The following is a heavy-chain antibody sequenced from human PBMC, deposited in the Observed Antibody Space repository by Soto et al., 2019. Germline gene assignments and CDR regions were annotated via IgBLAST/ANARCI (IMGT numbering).Heavy chain of an antibody. CDR1: GGTFVRHV. D-gene: IGHD2-2*01. V-gene: IGHV1-69*09. CDR3: ATPACAATWCSPSHNLDH. CDR2: INPLSGIS. J-gene: IGHJ4*02. Sequence: QVQLVQSGAEVKKPESSVKVSCKTSGGTFVRHVISWVRQAPGQGPEWMGKINPLSGISNYAQKLQGRVTFTADTDSSTAYMELSSLRSDDTAVYYCATPACAATWCSPSHNLDHWGQGTLVTVSS.